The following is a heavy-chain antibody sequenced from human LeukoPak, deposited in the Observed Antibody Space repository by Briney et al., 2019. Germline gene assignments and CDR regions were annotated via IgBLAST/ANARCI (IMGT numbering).Heavy chain of an antibody. CDR2: IKQDGSEK. V-gene: IGHV3-7*01. CDR1: GFTFSSYW. Sequence: GGSLRLSCAASGFTFSSYWMSWVRQAPGKGLEWVANIKQDGSEKYYVDSVKGRFTISRDNAKNSLYLQMNSLRAEDTAVYYCARDWAERIQLWGWWGGDTFDYWGQGTLVTVSS. J-gene: IGHJ4*02. CDR3: ARDWAERIQLWGWWGGDTFDY. D-gene: IGHD5-18*01.